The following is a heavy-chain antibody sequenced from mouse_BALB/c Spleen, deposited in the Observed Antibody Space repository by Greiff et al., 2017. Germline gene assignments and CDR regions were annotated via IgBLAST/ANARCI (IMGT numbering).Heavy chain of an antibody. CDR2: ISSGGSYT. CDR1: GFTFSSYG. Sequence: EVTLVESGGDLVKPGGSLKLSCAASGFTFSSYGMSWVRQTPDKRLEWVATISSGGSYTYYPDSVKGRFTISRDNAKNTLYLQMSSLKSEDTAMYYCARRSYYAMDYWGQGTSVTVSS. J-gene: IGHJ4*01. V-gene: IGHV5-6*02. CDR3: ARRSYYAMDY.